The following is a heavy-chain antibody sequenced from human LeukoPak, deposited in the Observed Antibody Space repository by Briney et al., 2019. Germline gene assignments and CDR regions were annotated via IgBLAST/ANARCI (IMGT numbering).Heavy chain of an antibody. CDR2: IYHSGST. J-gene: IGHJ6*03. D-gene: IGHD1-26*01. CDR3: AGSYLTGYYYMDV. Sequence: SETLSLTCTVSGYSISSGYYWGWIRQPPGKGLEWIRSIYHSGSTYYNPSLKSRVTISVDTSKNQFSLKLSSVTAADTAVYYCAGSYLTGYYYMDVWGKGTTVTISS. CDR1: GYSISSGYY. V-gene: IGHV4-38-2*02.